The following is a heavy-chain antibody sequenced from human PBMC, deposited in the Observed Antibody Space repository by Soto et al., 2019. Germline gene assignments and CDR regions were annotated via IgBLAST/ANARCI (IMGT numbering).Heavy chain of an antibody. Sequence: SETLSLTCNVAGASIRKFYWAWIWKTAGNGLEWMGRVYATGTTDYNPSLRSRVAMSVDISKKTFSLRLRSVTGADSGVYYCVRDGSKSLRDWFDPWGQGILVTVS. CDR2: VYATGTT. CDR1: GASIRKFY. J-gene: IGHJ5*02. V-gene: IGHV4-4*07. CDR3: VRDGSKSLRDWFDP.